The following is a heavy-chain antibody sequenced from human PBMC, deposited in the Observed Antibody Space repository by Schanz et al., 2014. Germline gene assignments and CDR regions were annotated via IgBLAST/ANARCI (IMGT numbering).Heavy chain of an antibody. CDR2: IIPILGIA. D-gene: IGHD2-2*01. CDR3: ARGTMPGTFDI. Sequence: QVQLVQSGAEVKKPGSSVKVSCKASRSTFSSYTISWVRQAPGQGLEWMGRIIPILGIANYAQKFQGRVTITADKSTSTAYMELSSLRYEDTALYYCARGTMPGTFDIWGQGTMVTVSS. V-gene: IGHV1-69*02. J-gene: IGHJ3*02. CDR1: RSTFSSYT.